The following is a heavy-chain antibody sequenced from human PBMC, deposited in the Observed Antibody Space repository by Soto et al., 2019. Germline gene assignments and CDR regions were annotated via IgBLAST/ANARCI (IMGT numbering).Heavy chain of an antibody. Sequence: SVKVSCKASGGTFSSYAISWVRQAPGQGLEWMGGIIPIFGTANYAQKFQGRVTITADESTSTAYMELSSLRSEDTAVYYCARGELLRYNWFDPWGQGTLVTVSS. J-gene: IGHJ5*02. V-gene: IGHV1-69*13. CDR2: IIPIFGTA. CDR1: GGTFSSYA. CDR3: ARGELLRYNWFDP. D-gene: IGHD1-26*01.